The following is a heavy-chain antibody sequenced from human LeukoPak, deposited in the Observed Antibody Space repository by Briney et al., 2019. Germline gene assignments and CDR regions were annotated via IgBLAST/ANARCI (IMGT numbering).Heavy chain of an antibody. CDR1: GYSISSGYY. D-gene: IGHD1-26*01. CDR3: ARHWGVTTRPLDY. V-gene: IGHV4-38-2*01. CDR2: IYHSGST. J-gene: IGHJ4*02. Sequence: SSETLSLTCAVSGYSISSGYYWGWIRQPPGKGLEWIGSIYHSGSTYYNPSLKSRVTISVDPSKNQFSLKLSSVTAADTAVYYCARHWGVTTRPLDYWGQGTLVTVSS.